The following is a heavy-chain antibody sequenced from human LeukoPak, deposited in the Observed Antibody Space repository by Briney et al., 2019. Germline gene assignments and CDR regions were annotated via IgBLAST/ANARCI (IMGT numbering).Heavy chain of an antibody. V-gene: IGHV3-53*01. J-gene: IGHJ6*03. D-gene: IGHD4-17*01. CDR3: ARVKGGQVRYGDPYYYYMDV. CDR2: VYSDDIR. Sequence: GGSLRLSCAASGVAVSSSYMSWVRQAPGKGLECVSIVYSDDIRYYVDSVKGRFSISRDTSRNTLYLQMNSLRAEDTAVYYCARVKGGQVRYGDPYYYYMDVWGKGTTVTVSS. CDR1: GVAVSSSY.